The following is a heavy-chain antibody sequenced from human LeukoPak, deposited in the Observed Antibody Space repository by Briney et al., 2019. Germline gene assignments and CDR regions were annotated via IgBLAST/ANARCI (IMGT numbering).Heavy chain of an antibody. CDR2: IYSGGST. CDR3: ARDRGGVSPGYYYYYMDV. V-gene: IGHV3-53*01. J-gene: IGHJ6*03. CDR1: GFTVSSNY. D-gene: IGHD3-16*01. Sequence: GGSLRLSCAASGFTVSSNYMSWVRQAPGKGLEWVSVIYSGGSTYYADSVKGRFTISRDNAKNSLYLQMNSLRAEDTAVYYCARDRGGVSPGYYYYYMDVWGKGTTVTVSS.